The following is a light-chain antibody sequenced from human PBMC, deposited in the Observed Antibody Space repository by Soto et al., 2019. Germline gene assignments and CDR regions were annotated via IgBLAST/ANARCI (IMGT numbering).Light chain of an antibody. V-gene: IGLV2-11*01. CDR1: SSDFGGYKY. Sequence: QSALTQPRSVSGSPGQSVSISCAGTSSDFGGYKYVSWYQQHPGKAPKLMIFDVSERPSGVPDRFSGSKSGNTASLTISGLRAEDEADYFCCSYVGGWVFGGGTKLTGL. CDR3: CSYVGGWV. CDR2: DVS. J-gene: IGLJ3*02.